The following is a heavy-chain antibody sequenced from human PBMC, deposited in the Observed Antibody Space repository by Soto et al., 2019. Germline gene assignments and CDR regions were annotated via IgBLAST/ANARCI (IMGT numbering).Heavy chain of an antibody. Sequence: ASVKVSCKASGYTFTGYYMHWVRQAPGQGLEWMGWINPNSGGTNYAQKFQGWVTMTRDTSISTAYMELSRLRSDDTAVYYCARGAYSSSWRRSIYYGMDVWGQGTTVTVSS. J-gene: IGHJ6*02. V-gene: IGHV1-2*04. CDR1: GYTFTGYY. D-gene: IGHD6-13*01. CDR2: INPNSGGT. CDR3: ARGAYSSSWRRSIYYGMDV.